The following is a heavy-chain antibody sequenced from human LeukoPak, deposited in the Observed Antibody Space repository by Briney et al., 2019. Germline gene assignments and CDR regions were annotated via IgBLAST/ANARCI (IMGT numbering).Heavy chain of an antibody. CDR1: GGSISSGGYY. Sequence: SETLSLTCTVSGGSISSGGYYWSWIRQHPGKGLEWIGYIYYSGSTYYNPSLKSRVTISVDTSKNQFSLKLGSVTAADTAVYYCARGRGLPSDAFDIWGQGTMVTVSS. V-gene: IGHV4-31*03. CDR2: IYYSGST. D-gene: IGHD3-16*01. CDR3: ARGRGLPSDAFDI. J-gene: IGHJ3*02.